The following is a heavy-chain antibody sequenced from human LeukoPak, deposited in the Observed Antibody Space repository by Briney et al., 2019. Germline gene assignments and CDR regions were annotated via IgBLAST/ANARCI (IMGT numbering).Heavy chain of an antibody. CDR2: INPNSGGT. CDR1: GYTFTAYY. D-gene: IGHD2-2*02. V-gene: IGHV1-2*02. J-gene: IGHJ4*02. CDR3: AILPDCSSTSCYTVDY. Sequence: GASVKVSSKASGYTFTAYYMHWVRQAPGQGLEWMGWINPNSGGTNYAQKFQGRVTMTRDTSISTAYMELSRLRSDDTAVYYCAILPDCSSTSCYTVDYWGQGTLVTVSS.